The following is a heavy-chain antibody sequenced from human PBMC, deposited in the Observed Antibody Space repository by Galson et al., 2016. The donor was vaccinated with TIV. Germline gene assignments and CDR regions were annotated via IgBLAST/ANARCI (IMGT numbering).Heavy chain of an antibody. Sequence: SLRLSCAASGFSFSSHAMHWVRQAPGKGLEWMAFSAYPGGNKHTPDSVSGRFISSRDDSKNILYLQMNSLRVEDTAIYYCARELRWRGPSYGHHSVFDHWGQGALVTVSS. V-gene: IGHV3-30-3*01. D-gene: IGHD5-18*01. CDR2: SAYPGGNK. CDR1: GFSFSSHA. J-gene: IGHJ4*02. CDR3: ARELRWRGPSYGHHSVFDH.